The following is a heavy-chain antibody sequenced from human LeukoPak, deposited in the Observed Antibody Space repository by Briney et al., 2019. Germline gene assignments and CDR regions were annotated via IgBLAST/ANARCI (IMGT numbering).Heavy chain of an antibody. Sequence: SETLSLTCAVSDDSFSSHYWTWIRQPPGKGLEWIGYISYIGSTNYNPSLKSRVTISIDTSKNQFSLKLSSVTAADTAVYYCARGRRARMVRYTNWFDPWGQGTLVTVSS. CDR3: ARGRRARMVRYTNWFDP. CDR1: DDSFSSHY. V-gene: IGHV4-59*11. D-gene: IGHD3-10*01. CDR2: ISYIGST. J-gene: IGHJ5*02.